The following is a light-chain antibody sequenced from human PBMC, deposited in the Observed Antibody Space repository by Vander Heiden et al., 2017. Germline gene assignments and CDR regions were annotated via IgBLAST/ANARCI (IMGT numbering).Light chain of an antibody. J-gene: IGKJ1*01. CDR2: GAS. CDR1: QSVSSSY. CDR3: QQYGSSPPT. Sequence: EFAYTQPPSTLSLSPGERANLSCRASQSVSSSYLAWYQQKPGQAPRLLIYGASSRATGIPDRFSGSASGTDFTLTISRLEPEDFAVYCCQQYGSSPPTFGQGTKVEIK. V-gene: IGKV3-20*01.